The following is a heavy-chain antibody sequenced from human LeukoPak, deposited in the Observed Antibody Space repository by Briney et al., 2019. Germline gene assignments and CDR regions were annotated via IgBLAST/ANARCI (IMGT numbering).Heavy chain of an antibody. CDR2: MNPNSGNA. Sequence: ASVNVSCKASGYTFTSYDIRWVRQATGQGLEWMGWMNPNSGNAGYAQRFQGRVTMTRNNSISTAYMELTSLRSEDTAVYYCGRPLQRGSWTQRALDYWGQGTLVTVSS. V-gene: IGHV1-8*01. D-gene: IGHD3-10*01. CDR1: GYTFTSYD. CDR3: GRPLQRGSWTQRALDY. J-gene: IGHJ4*02.